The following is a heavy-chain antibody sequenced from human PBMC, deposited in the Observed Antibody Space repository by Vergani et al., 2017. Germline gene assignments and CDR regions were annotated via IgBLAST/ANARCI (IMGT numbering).Heavy chain of an antibody. Sequence: QVQLQESGPGLVKPSETLSLTCTVSGGSISSYYWSWIRQPPGKGLEWIGYIYYRGSTNYNPSLKSRVTISVDTSKNQFSLKLSSVTAADTAVYYCAREALDVGYYDFCSGYQYYYYYGMDVGGQGTTVTVSS. CDR3: AREALDVGYYDFCSGYQYYYYYGMDV. D-gene: IGHD3-3*01. CDR2: IYYRGST. CDR1: GGSISSYY. V-gene: IGHV4-59*01. J-gene: IGHJ6*02.